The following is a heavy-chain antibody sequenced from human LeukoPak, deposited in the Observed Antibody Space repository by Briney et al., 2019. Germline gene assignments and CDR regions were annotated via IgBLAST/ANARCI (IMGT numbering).Heavy chain of an antibody. J-gene: IGHJ4*02. CDR2: IYYSGST. CDR1: GGSISSSSYY. CDR3: AAYSSGWTPLDY. V-gene: IGHV4-39*07. Sequence: SETLSLTCTVSGGSISSSSYYWGWIRQPPGKGLEWIGSIYYSGSTYYNPSLKSRVTISVDTSKNQFSLKLSSVTAADTAVYYCAAYSSGWTPLDYWGQGTLVTVSS. D-gene: IGHD6-19*01.